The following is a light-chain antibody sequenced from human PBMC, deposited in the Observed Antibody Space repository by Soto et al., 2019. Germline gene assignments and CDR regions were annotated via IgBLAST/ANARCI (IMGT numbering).Light chain of an antibody. CDR2: GAF. V-gene: IGKV3-15*01. CDR1: QSVSSS. Sequence: EIASTQSPATLSASPGEGATLSCRASQSVSSSLAWYQQKPDQTPRLLIYGAFTRATGIPARFSGTGSGTEFTLTISSLQPDDFATYYCQQYNSYSAAFGQGTKVDIK. CDR3: QQYNSYSAA. J-gene: IGKJ1*01.